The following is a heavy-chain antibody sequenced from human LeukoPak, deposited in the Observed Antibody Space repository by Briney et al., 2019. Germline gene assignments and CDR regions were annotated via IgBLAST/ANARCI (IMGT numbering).Heavy chain of an antibody. D-gene: IGHD2-2*01. CDR2: ISGTDGST. CDR1: GFTFSSYA. V-gene: IGHV3-23*01. CDR3: AKRGGSASCFDY. J-gene: IGHJ4*02. Sequence: GGSLRLSCAASGFTFSSYAMSWVRQAPGKGLEWVSVISGTDGSTYYPDSVKGRFTISRDNSKNTLYLQMNSLRAEDTAVYYCAKRGGSASCFDYWGQGTLVTVSS.